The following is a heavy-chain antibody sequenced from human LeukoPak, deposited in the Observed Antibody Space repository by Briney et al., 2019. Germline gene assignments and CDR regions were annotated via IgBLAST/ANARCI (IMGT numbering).Heavy chain of an antibody. D-gene: IGHD3-22*01. CDR2: IISGSTYI. V-gene: IGHV3-21*01. Sequence: GGSLTLSCAACGLPYSCSSMQWLRQAPGRGVEGVSSIISGSTYIYYADSVKGRFTISRDNAKNSLYLQMNSLSAEDTAVYYCAKPAGGYYDSSGYPIDYWGQGTLVTVSS. CDR1: GLPYSCSS. CDR3: AKPAGGYYDSSGYPIDY. J-gene: IGHJ4*02.